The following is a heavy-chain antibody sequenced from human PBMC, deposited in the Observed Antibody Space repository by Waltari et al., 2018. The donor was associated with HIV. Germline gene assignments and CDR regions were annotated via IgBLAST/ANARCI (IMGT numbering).Heavy chain of an antibody. CDR1: GFTFSSYD. CDR3: ARVSYGAERYFDL. V-gene: IGHV3-13*01. Sequence: EVQLVESGGGLVQPGGSLRLSCAASGFTFSSYDMHWGRQATGKGLEWVSTIGTAGDTYYPGSVKGRFTISRENAKNSLYLQMNNLRAGDTAVYYCARVSYGAERYFDLWGRGTLVTVSS. CDR2: IGTAGDT. D-gene: IGHD4-17*01. J-gene: IGHJ2*01.